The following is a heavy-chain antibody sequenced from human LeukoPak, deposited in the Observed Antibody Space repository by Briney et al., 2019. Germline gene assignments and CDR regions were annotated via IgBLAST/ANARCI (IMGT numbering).Heavy chain of an antibody. Sequence: PGGSLRLSCAASGFTFSSYAMSWVRQAPGKGLEWVSSITGSSASTYYADSVKGRFTISRDNSKNTLYLQMSSLRAEDTAVYYCAKDQVYDSSGYSGYFDYWAHGTLLTVSS. V-gene: IGHV3-23*01. J-gene: IGHJ4*01. CDR2: ITGSSAST. CDR1: GFTFSSYA. D-gene: IGHD3-22*01. CDR3: AKDQVYDSSGYSGYFDY.